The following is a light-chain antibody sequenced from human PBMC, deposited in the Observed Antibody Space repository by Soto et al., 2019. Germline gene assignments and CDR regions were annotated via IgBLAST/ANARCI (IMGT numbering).Light chain of an antibody. V-gene: IGKV1-5*03. CDR2: KAS. CDR3: QHYNSYSEA. CDR1: QTISSW. J-gene: IGKJ1*01. Sequence: QMTQAPSTLSGSVGARVTITCRASQTISSWLAWYQQKQGKAPKLLIYKASTLKSGVPSRFSGSGSGTELTINISSLQPDDGETDYCQHYNSYSEAFGQGTKGDIK.